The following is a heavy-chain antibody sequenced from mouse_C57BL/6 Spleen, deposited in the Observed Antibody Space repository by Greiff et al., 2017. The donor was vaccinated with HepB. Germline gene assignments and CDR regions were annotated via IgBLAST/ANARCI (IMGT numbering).Heavy chain of an antibody. D-gene: IGHD1-1*01. CDR1: GYTFTSYD. CDR3: ARRYYYGSSYEGDYAMDY. CDR2: IYPRDGST. J-gene: IGHJ4*01. V-gene: IGHV1-85*01. Sequence: VQLQQSGPELVKPGASVKLSCKASGYTFTSYDINWVKQRPGQGLEWIGWIYPRDGSTKYNEKFKGKATLTVDTSSSTAYMELHSLTSEDSAVYFCARRYYYGSSYEGDYAMDYWGQGTSVTVSS.